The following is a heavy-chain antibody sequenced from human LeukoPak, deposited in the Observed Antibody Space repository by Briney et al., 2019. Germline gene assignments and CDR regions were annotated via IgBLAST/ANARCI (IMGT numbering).Heavy chain of an antibody. V-gene: IGHV4-4*07. CDR2: IYTGGTT. Sequence: PSETLSLTCTVSGGSISGYYWSWIRQPAGKGLEWLGRIYTGGTTDYSPSLKSRVTISIDTSKNQFSLRLSSVTAADTAIYYCARNPSYGDFPASYYYYMDVWGRGTTVIVSS. CDR1: GGSISGYY. D-gene: IGHD4-17*01. CDR3: ARNPSYGDFPASYYYYMDV. J-gene: IGHJ6*03.